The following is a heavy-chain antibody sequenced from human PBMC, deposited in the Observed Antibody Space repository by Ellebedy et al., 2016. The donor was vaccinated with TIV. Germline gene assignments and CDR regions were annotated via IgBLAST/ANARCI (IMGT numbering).Heavy chain of an antibody. D-gene: IGHD4/OR15-4a*01. Sequence: MPSETLSLTCSVSGVSISSYYWTRIRQPPGKGLDWIGYIFYSGSTNYNPSLKSRVTVSVDTSKNQFSLKLSSVTAADTAVYYCAANYAAYFDYWGQGTLVTVSS. CDR3: AANYAAYFDY. CDR1: GVSISSYY. CDR2: IFYSGST. J-gene: IGHJ4*02. V-gene: IGHV4-59*08.